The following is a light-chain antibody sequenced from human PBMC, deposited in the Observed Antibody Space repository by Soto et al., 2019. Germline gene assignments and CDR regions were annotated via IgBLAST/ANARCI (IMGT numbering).Light chain of an antibody. V-gene: IGLV2-14*02. CDR3: SSYAHGSTYV. Sequence: QSALTQPASVSGSPGQSITISCTGTTSDVGSYYLVSWYQHHPGKAPNMIIYETNKRPSGVSSRFSGSKSGNTASLTISGLQAEDEADYYCSSYAHGSTYVFGTGTKLTVL. CDR2: ETN. CDR1: TSDVGSYYL. J-gene: IGLJ1*01.